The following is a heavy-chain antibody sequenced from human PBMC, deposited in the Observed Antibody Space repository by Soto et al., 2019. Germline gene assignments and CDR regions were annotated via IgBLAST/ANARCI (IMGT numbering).Heavy chain of an antibody. Sequence: EVQLVESGGGLVKPGGSLRLSCVASGFTFSDAWMTWVRQPPGKGLEWVGRITTKFAGQTTVFAAPVKGRFTILRDDSKNTLYLEMNNRRVWFTAVCYCATDSVSTCLAPLTFWGQATSVSVSS. J-gene: IGHJ4*01. CDR3: ATDSVSTCLAPLTF. D-gene: IGHD3-16*01. CDR1: GFTFSDAW. V-gene: IGHV3-15*01. CDR2: ITTKFAGQTT.